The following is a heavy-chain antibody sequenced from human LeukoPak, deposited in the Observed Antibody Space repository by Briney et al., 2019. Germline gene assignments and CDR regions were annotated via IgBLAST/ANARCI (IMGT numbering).Heavy chain of an antibody. J-gene: IGHJ4*02. CDR2: IYAGDSEI. V-gene: IGHV5-51*01. CDR3: ARHSRGSNDY. CDR1: GYTLNAYW. D-gene: IGHD5-12*01. Sequence: GESLQISCKGSGYTLNAYWIGWVRQMPGKGLEWMGVIYAGDSEIRYSPSFQGQVTISVDKSISTAYLQWSSLKASDTAMYYCARHSRGSNDYWGQGTLVTVSS.